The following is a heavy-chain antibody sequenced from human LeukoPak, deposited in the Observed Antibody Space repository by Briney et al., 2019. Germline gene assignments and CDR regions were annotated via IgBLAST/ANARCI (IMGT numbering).Heavy chain of an antibody. Sequence: SETLSLTCTVSGGSISRGGYYWSWIRQHPGKGLEWIGYIYYSGSTYYNPSLKSRVTISVDTSKNQFSLKLSSVTAADTAVYYCVGTNYYDSSGFDYWGQGTLVTVSS. CDR3: VGTNYYDSSGFDY. CDR2: IYYSGST. V-gene: IGHV4-31*03. D-gene: IGHD3-22*01. J-gene: IGHJ4*02. CDR1: GGSISRGGYY.